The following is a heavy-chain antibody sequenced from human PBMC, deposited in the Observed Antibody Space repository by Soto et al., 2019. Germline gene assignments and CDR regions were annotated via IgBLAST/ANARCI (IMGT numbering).Heavy chain of an antibody. CDR1: GFTFTNAW. CDR2: IYSKTDGGTT. V-gene: IGHV3-15*07. J-gene: IGHJ4*02. Sequence: EVQLVESGGGLVEPGGSLRLSCAASGFTFTNAWMNWVRQAPGKGLEWVARIYSKTDGGTTDYAAPVKGRFTISRDDSENTLYLQMNSLKIEDTAVYYCSTHMITSFGWGQGTLVAVSS. D-gene: IGHD3-16*01. CDR3: STHMITSFG.